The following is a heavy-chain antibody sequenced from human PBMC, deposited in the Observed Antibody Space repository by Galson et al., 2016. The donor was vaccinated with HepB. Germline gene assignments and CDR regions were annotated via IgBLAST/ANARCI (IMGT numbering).Heavy chain of an antibody. CDR3: ARGFCDVDCPKHNWFDP. Sequence: TLSLTCTVSGDSISGDGYFWTWIRQPAGKGLEWIGRVYTNGNSNSNPSLAGRVAISLDPSRNEFSLHLGSVTAADTAVYYCARGFCDVDCPKHNWFDPWGEGILVTVSS. J-gene: IGHJ5*02. CDR1: GDSISGDGYF. V-gene: IGHV4-61*02. D-gene: IGHD2-21*01. CDR2: VYTNGNS.